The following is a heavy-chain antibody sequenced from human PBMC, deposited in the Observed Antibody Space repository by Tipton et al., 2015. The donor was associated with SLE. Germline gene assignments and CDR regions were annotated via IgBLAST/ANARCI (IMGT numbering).Heavy chain of an antibody. Sequence: AGLVKPSETLSLTCAVYGGSFSGYYWSWIRQPPGKGLEWIGEINHSGSTNYNPSLKSRVTISVDTSKNQFSLKLSSVTAADTAVYYCARGAAAGHRWFDPWGQGTLVTVSS. CDR2: INHSGST. J-gene: IGHJ5*02. D-gene: IGHD6-13*01. V-gene: IGHV4-34*01. CDR1: GGSFSGYY. CDR3: ARGAAAGHRWFDP.